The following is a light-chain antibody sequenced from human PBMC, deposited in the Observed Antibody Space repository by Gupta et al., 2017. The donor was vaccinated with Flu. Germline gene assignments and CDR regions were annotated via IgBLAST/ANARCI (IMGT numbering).Light chain of an antibody. V-gene: IGKV2-28*01. Sequence: DSVMTQSPLSLPVTPGEPASISCRSSQSLLHSNGYNYLDWYLQKPGQSPQLLIYLGSNRASGVPDRFSGSGSGTDFTLKISRVEAEDVGVYYCMQAIQTPWTFGQGTKVEIK. CDR3: MQAIQTPWT. CDR1: QSLLHSNGYNY. CDR2: LGS. J-gene: IGKJ1*01.